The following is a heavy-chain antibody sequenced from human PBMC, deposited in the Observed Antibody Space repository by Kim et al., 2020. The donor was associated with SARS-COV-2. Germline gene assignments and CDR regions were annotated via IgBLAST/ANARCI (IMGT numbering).Heavy chain of an antibody. J-gene: IGHJ5*02. D-gene: IGHD1-26*01. Sequence: GGSLRLSCAASGFTFSRYWMTWVRQAPGKGLEWVANIKEDGSDKHYADSVKGRFTISRDNSKNSLYLQMSSLRLEDTASYYCARHEMKGANGRWFDPWGQGTMVTVSS. CDR2: IKEDGSDK. V-gene: IGHV3-7*01. CDR3: ARHEMKGANGRWFDP. CDR1: GFTFSRYW.